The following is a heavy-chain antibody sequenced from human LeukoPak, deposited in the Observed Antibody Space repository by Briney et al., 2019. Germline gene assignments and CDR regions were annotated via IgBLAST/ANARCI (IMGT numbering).Heavy chain of an antibody. CDR1: SVSFSNYY. CDR3: ARTPAVTRWLQPFDY. V-gene: IGHV4-34*01. J-gene: IGHJ4*02. CDR2: INRSGSS. D-gene: IGHD5-24*01. Sequence: SETLSLTCAVYSVSFSNYYWTWIRQPPGKGLEWIGEINRSGSSNYNPSLKSRVTISVDTSKNQFSLRLSSVTAADTAFYYCARTPAVTRWLQPFDYWGQGILVTVSS.